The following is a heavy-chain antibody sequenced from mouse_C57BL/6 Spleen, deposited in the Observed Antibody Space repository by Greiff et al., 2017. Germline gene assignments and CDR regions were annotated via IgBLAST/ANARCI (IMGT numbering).Heavy chain of an antibody. D-gene: IGHD2-4*01. CDR1: GFTFSNYW. J-gene: IGHJ1*03. CDR3: TDYYDYAYFDV. Sequence: EVQLVESGGGLVQPGGSMKLSCVASGFTFSNYWMNWVRQSPEKGLEWVAQIRLKSDNYATHYAVSVKGRFTISRDDSKSSVYLKMNNLRAEDTGIYYCTDYYDYAYFDVWGTGTTVTVSS. CDR2: IRLKSDNYAT. V-gene: IGHV6-3*01.